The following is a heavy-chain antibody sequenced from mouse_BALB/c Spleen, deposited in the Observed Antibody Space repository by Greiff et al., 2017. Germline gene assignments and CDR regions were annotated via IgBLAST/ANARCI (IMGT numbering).Heavy chain of an antibody. CDR2: INPSNGRT. V-gene: IGHV1S81*02. Sequence: QVQLQQPGAELVKPGASVKLSCKASGYTFTSYWMHWVKQRPGQGLEWIGEINPSNGRTNYNEKFKSKATLTVDKSSSTAYMQLSSLTSEDSAVYYGARGGDYGNYPAYWGQGTLVTVSA. CDR3: ARGGDYGNYPAY. CDR1: GYTFTSYW. D-gene: IGHD2-1*01. J-gene: IGHJ3*01.